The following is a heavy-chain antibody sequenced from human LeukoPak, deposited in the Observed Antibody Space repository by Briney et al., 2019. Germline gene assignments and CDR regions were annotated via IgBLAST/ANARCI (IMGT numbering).Heavy chain of an antibody. CDR3: ARLHDYGDSPGY. CDR1: GGTFSSYA. CDR2: ISAYNGNT. J-gene: IGHJ4*02. Sequence: ASVKVSCKASGGTFSSYAISWVRQAPGQGLEWMGWISAYNGNTNYAQKLQGRVTMTTDTSTSTAYMELRSLRSDDTAVYYCARLHDYGDSPGYWGQGTLVNVSS. D-gene: IGHD4-17*01. V-gene: IGHV1-18*01.